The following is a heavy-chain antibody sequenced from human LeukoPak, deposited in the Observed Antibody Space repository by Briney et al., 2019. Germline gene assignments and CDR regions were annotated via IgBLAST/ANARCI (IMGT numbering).Heavy chain of an antibody. CDR2: ISSSRNSI. Sequence: GGPLRLSCAASGFTFSSYSMNWVRQAPGKGLEWVSYISSSRNSIYYADSVKGRFTISRDNAKNSLYLQMNSLRAEDTAVYYCARAPTDDYGDYSFDYWGQGTLVTVSS. CDR3: ARAPTDDYGDYSFDY. D-gene: IGHD4-17*01. CDR1: GFTFSSYS. J-gene: IGHJ4*02. V-gene: IGHV3-48*04.